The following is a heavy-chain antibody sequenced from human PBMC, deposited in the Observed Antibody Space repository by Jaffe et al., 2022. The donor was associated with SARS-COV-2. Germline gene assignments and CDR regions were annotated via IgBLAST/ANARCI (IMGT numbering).Heavy chain of an antibody. V-gene: IGHV1-46*04. CDR1: GYTFTSYY. CDR2: INPSGGST. J-gene: IGHJ4*02. CDR3: ARGGYINPSLDY. Sequence: QVQLVQSGAEVKKPGASVKVSCKASGYTFTSYYMHWVRQAPGQGLEWMGIINPSGGSTSYAQKLQGRVTMTRDTSTNTVYMELSSLRSEDTAVYYCARGGYINPSLDYWGQGTLVTVSS. D-gene: IGHD6-13*01.